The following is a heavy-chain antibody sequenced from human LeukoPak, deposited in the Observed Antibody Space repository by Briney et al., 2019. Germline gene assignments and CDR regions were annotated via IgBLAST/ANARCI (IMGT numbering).Heavy chain of an antibody. Sequence: PSETLSLTCTVSGGSISSGGYYWSWIRQHPGKGLEWIGYIYYSGSTYYNPSLKSRVTISVDTSKNQFSLKLSSVTAADTAVYYCARTTYYYDSSGPGGLDVWGKGTTVTVSP. V-gene: IGHV4-31*03. D-gene: IGHD3-22*01. CDR3: ARTTYYYDSSGPGGLDV. J-gene: IGHJ6*04. CDR2: IYYSGST. CDR1: GGSISSGGYY.